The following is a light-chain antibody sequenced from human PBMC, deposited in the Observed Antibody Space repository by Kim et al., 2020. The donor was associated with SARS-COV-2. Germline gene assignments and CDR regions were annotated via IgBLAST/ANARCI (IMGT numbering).Light chain of an antibody. CDR3: QQYGSSPLT. CDR2: GAS. Sequence: EISLTQSPGTLSVSPGERATLSCRASQSVSSNYVAWYQQKPGQAPSLLIYGASRRATGIPDRISGSGSGTDFTLTISRLEPEDFAVYYCQQYGSSPLTFGGGTKLEI. J-gene: IGKJ4*01. V-gene: IGKV3-20*01. CDR1: QSVSSNY.